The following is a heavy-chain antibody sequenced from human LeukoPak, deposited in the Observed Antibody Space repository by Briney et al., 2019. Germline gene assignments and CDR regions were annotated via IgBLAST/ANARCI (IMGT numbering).Heavy chain of an antibody. CDR3: ARGGELFSAYIDY. Sequence: SETPSLTCAVSGGSISSGGYSWSWIRQPPGKGLEWIGYIYHSGSTYYDPSLKSRVTISVDRSENQFSLKLSSVTAADTAVYYCARGGELFSAYIDYWGQGTLVTVSS. CDR2: IYHSGST. V-gene: IGHV4-30-2*01. CDR1: GGSISSGGYS. J-gene: IGHJ4*02. D-gene: IGHD3-10*01.